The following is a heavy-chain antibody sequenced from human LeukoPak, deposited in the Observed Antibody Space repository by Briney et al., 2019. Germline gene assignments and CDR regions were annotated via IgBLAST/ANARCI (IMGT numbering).Heavy chain of an antibody. Sequence: PSETLSLTCAVSGYSISSGYYWSWIRQPAGKGLEWIGRIYTSGSTNYNPSLKSRVTMSVDTSKNQFSLKLSSVTAADTAVYYCARAEYCSSTSCYRVDYWGQGTLVTVSS. CDR1: GYSISSGYY. J-gene: IGHJ4*02. CDR3: ARAEYCSSTSCYRVDY. V-gene: IGHV4-4*07. D-gene: IGHD2-2*01. CDR2: IYTSGST.